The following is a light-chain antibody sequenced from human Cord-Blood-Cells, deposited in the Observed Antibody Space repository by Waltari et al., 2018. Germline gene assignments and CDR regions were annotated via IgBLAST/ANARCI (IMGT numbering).Light chain of an antibody. CDR2: AAS. CDR3: QRGYSTPPGPHT. CDR1: QSISSY. J-gene: IGKJ4*01. V-gene: IGKV1-39*01. Sequence: DIQMTQSPSSLSASVGDRVTITCRASQSISSYLNWYQQKPGKAPKLLIYAASSLQSGVPSRFNSSASGTAFTLTIRSLLPEQVSTRYGQRGYSTPPGPHTFGGGTKVEIK.